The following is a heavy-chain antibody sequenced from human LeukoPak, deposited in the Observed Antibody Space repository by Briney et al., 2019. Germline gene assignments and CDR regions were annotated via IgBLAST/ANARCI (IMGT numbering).Heavy chain of an antibody. J-gene: IGHJ4*02. Sequence: GGSLRLSCAASGFTFSTSDMHWVRQAPGKGLEWVGVISYDGSNKNYADSVKGRFTISRDNAKNSLYLQMNSLRAEDTAVYYCARDFNRYSSGQRGFFDYWGQGTLVTVSS. CDR2: ISYDGSNK. V-gene: IGHV3-33*05. CDR3: ARDFNRYSSGQRGFFDY. D-gene: IGHD6-19*01. CDR1: GFTFSTSD.